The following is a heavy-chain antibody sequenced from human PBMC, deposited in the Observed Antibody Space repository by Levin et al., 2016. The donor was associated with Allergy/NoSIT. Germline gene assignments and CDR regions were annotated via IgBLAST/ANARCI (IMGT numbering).Heavy chain of an antibody. J-gene: IGHJ4*02. CDR3: AKEPPVPRDF. CDR1: GFTFSSYD. Sequence: GESLKISCVGSGFTFSSYDLSWVRQAPGKGPEWISGISGSGGNTYYADSVKGRFTISRDNSKNTLYLQMSSLRVDDSAVYFCAKEPPVPRDFWGQGTLVTVSS. V-gene: IGHV3-23*01. CDR2: ISGSGGNT.